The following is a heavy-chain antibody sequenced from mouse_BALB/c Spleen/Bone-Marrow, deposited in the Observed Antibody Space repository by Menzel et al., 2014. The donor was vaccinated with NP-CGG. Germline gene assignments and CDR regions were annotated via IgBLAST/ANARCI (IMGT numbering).Heavy chain of an antibody. CDR3: ARSGKVRNAMDY. V-gene: IGHV1S137*01. CDR1: GYTFTDYA. J-gene: IGHJ4*01. Sequence: VKLMESGAELVRPGVSVKISCKGSGYTFTDYAIHWVKQSHAKSLEWIGLISGYYGDAIYDQKFKGKATMTVDKSSSTAYMDLARLTSEDSAIYYCARSGKVRNAMDYWRQETSVTVSS. CDR2: ISGYYGDA. D-gene: IGHD2-14*01.